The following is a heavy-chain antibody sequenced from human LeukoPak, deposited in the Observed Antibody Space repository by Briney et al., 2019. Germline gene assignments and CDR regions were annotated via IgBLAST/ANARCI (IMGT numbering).Heavy chain of an antibody. V-gene: IGHV1-8*01. CDR2: MNPISGDT. Sequence: GASVKVSCKASGYTFTSYDVNWVRQATGQGLEWMGWMNPISGDTGYALKFQGRVTMSRNTSISTAYMELGSLRSEDTAVYYCARAPGYRGFLDYWGQGTLVTVSS. CDR1: GYTFTSYD. CDR3: ARAPGYRGFLDY. D-gene: IGHD6-13*01. J-gene: IGHJ4*02.